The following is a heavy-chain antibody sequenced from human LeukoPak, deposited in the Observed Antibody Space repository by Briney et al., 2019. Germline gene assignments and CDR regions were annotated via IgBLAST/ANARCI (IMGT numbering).Heavy chain of an antibody. CDR1: GYTFTSYY. J-gene: IGHJ4*02. D-gene: IGHD3-22*01. CDR3: ATARLGDYYDSSGYCRYFDY. V-gene: IGHV1-24*01. CDR2: FDPEDGET. Sequence: ASVKVSCNASGYTFTSYYLHWGRQAPGQGLELMGGFDPEDGETIYAQKFQGRVTMTEDTSTDTAYMELSSLRSEDTAVYYCATARLGDYYDSSGYCRYFDYWGQGTLVTVSS.